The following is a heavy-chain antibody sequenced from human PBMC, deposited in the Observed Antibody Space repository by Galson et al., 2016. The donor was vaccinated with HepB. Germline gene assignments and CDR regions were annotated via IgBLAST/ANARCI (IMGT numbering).Heavy chain of an antibody. J-gene: IGHJ3*02. CDR2: VYYSGST. D-gene: IGHD3-22*01. CDR3: ARDREITMRAFDI. V-gene: IGHV4-4*08. CDR1: GGSINSYY. Sequence: ETLSLTCSVSGGSINSYYWSWIRQPPGKGLEWIGYVYYSGSTNYTPSFKTRVNISVDTSKSQFYLKLNSVTAADTAIYYCARDREITMRAFDIWGQGTMVTVSS.